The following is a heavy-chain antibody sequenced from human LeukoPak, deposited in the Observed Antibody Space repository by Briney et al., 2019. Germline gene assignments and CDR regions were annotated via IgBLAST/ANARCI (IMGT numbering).Heavy chain of an antibody. Sequence: SETLSLTCTASGGSISSYYWSWIRQPPGKGLEWIGNIYYSGSTYYNPSLKSRVTISVDTSKNQFSLKLSSVTAADTAVYYCASTYYDILTGYSPFQHWGQGTLVTVSS. D-gene: IGHD3-9*01. CDR2: IYYSGST. J-gene: IGHJ1*01. V-gene: IGHV4-59*06. CDR3: ASTYYDILTGYSPFQH. CDR1: GGSISSYY.